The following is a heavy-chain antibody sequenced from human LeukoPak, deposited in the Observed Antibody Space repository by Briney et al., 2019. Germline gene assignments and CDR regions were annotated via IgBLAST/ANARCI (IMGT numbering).Heavy chain of an antibody. CDR3: AKLLGDVTTFDY. V-gene: IGHV3-7*01. D-gene: IGHD4-11*01. CDR1: GFTFSRSW. J-gene: IGHJ4*02. CDR2: INQDGSVE. Sequence: GGSLRLSCAGSGFTFSRSWMTWVRQAAGKGLEWVASINQDGSVEHYMDSVRGRFTISRDNAENSPYLQMNSLRAEDTAVYYCAKLLGDVTTFDYWGQGTLVTVSS.